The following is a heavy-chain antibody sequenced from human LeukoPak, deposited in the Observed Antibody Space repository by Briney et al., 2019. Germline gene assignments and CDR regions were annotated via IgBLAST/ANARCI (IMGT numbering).Heavy chain of an antibody. J-gene: IGHJ3*02. Sequence: PSETLSLTCTVSGGSISSYYWSWIRQPPGKGLEWIGYIYYSGSTNYNPSLKSRVTISVDTSKNQFSLKLSSVTAADTAVYYCARDSPPDCGGDCEDAFDIWGQGTMVTVSS. V-gene: IGHV4-59*01. CDR3: ARDSPPDCGGDCEDAFDI. D-gene: IGHD2-21*02. CDR2: IYYSGST. CDR1: GGSISSYY.